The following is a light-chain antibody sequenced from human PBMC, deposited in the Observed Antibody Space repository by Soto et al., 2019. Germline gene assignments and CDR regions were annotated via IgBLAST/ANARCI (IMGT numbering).Light chain of an antibody. CDR2: GAS. J-gene: IGKJ1*01. Sequence: EIVLTQSPAALSVSPGGRATLSCRASQAGMYDLAWYQQKPGQAPRLLVYGASTRATDAPPRFRGSGSGREFSLTISSLQSEDFATYYCQQYRSWPRTFGQGSRVEIK. CDR1: QAGMYD. CDR3: QQYRSWPRT. V-gene: IGKV3-15*01.